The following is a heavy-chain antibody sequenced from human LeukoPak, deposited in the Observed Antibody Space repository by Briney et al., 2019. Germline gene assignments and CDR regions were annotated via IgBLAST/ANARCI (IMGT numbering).Heavy chain of an antibody. CDR3: ARAYFSDSSGYYFAKVEFDS. D-gene: IGHD3-22*01. V-gene: IGHV3-21*01. J-gene: IGHJ4*02. Sequence: KTGGSLRLSCAASGFTFSSYTMNWVRQAPGKGLEWLSSISSSSSYIYYADSVKGRFTISRDNAKKSLYLQMNSLRAEDMAVYYCARAYFSDSSGYYFAKVEFDSWGQGTLVTVSS. CDR1: GFTFSSYT. CDR2: ISSSSSYI.